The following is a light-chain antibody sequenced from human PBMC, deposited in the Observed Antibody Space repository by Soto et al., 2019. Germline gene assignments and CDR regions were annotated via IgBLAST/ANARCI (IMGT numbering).Light chain of an antibody. V-gene: IGLV2-8*01. Sequence: QSALTQPPSASGSPGQSVTISCTGTSSDVGGHNYVSWYQQHPGKAPKLMISEVSKRPSGVPDRFSGSKSGNTASLTVSGLQAEDEADYYCSSYAGSNNLYVVFGGGTKLTVL. CDR2: EVS. CDR3: SSYAGSNNLYVV. J-gene: IGLJ2*01. CDR1: SSDVGGHNY.